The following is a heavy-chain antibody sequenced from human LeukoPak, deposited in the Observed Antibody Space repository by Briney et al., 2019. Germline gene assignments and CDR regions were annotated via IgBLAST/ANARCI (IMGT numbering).Heavy chain of an antibody. CDR3: AKDARYDTGDY. CDR1: GFTFSSYA. J-gene: IGHJ4*02. Sequence: GGSLRLSCAASGFTFSSYAMHWVRQAPGKGLEWVAVISYDGSNKYYADSVKGRFTISRDNSKNTLYLQMNSLRAEDTAVYYCAKDARYDTGDYWGQGTLVTVSS. CDR2: ISYDGSNK. V-gene: IGHV3-30-3*02. D-gene: IGHD1-14*01.